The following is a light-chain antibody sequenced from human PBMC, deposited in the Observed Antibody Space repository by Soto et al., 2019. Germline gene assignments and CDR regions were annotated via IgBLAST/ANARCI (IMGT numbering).Light chain of an antibody. J-gene: IGLJ3*02. CDR1: GSNIGTNY. CDR2: RDN. CDR3: AAWDDSLSGVV. Sequence: QSVLTQPPSASGTPGQRVTISCSGSGSNIGTNYVFWYQQFPGTAPKLLIYRDNQRSSGVPDRFSGSKSGTSASLTISGPRSEDDAGYSCAAWDDSLSGVVFGGGTKLTVL. V-gene: IGLV1-47*01.